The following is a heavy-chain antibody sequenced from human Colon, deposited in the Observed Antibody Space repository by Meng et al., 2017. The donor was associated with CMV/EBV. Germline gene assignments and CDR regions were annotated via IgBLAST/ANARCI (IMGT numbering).Heavy chain of an antibody. CDR1: GFTFRSYW. CDR3: ARDNYYGMDV. Sequence: GESLKISCAASGFTFRSYWMHWVRQAPGKGLVWVSRLKSDGSSTTYADSVKGRFTISRDNAKNTLYLQMNSLRGEDTAEYYCARDNYYGMDVWGQGTPVTLSS. J-gene: IGHJ6*02. V-gene: IGHV3-74*01. CDR2: LKSDGSST.